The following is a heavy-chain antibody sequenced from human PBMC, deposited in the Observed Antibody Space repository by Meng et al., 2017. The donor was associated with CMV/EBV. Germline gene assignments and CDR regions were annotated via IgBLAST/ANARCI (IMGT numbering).Heavy chain of an antibody. D-gene: IGHD2-2*01. V-gene: IGHV1-69*10. Sequence: SVKVSCKASGGTFSSYAISWVRQAPGQGLEWMGGIIPILGIANYAQKFQGRVTITADKSTSTAYMELSSLRSDDTAVYYCARGGDIVVVPAAFPYYYYGMDVWGRGTTVTVSS. CDR2: IIPILGIA. J-gene: IGHJ6*02. CDR3: ARGGDIVVVPAAFPYYYYGMDV. CDR1: GGTFSSYA.